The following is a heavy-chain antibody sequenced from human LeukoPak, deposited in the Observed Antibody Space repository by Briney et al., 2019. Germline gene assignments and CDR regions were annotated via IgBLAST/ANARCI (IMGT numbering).Heavy chain of an antibody. J-gene: IGHJ4*02. CDR2: ISGSGSGT. CDR3: AKSVHSAMVTGYFDY. CDR1: GFTFTNYG. Sequence: GGSLRLSCEASGFTFTNYGMSWVRQAPGKGLEWVSAISGSGSGTYYADSVKGRFTISRDNSKNTLYLQMNSLRDEDTAVYYCAKSVHSAMVTGYFDYWGQGTLVTVSS. D-gene: IGHD5-18*01. V-gene: IGHV3-23*01.